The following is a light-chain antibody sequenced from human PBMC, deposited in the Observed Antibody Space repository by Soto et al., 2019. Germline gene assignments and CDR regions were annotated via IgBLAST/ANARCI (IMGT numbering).Light chain of an antibody. Sequence: DIVMTQSPATLSVSPGERATLSCRASQSVSSDLAWYQQKPGQAPRLLIYGASTRATGIPARFSGSGSGTEFTLTISSLQSEDFAVYYCQHYNDWVKTFGQGTKLEIK. CDR3: QHYNDWVKT. CDR2: GAS. V-gene: IGKV3-15*01. J-gene: IGKJ2*01. CDR1: QSVSSD.